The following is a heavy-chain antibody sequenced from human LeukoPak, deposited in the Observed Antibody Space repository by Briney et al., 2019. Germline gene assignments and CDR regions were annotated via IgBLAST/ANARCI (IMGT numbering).Heavy chain of an antibody. CDR1: GFTFSSYA. D-gene: IGHD5-18*01. CDR2: ISYDGSNK. Sequence: GRSLRLSCAASGFTFSSYAMHWVRQAPGKGLEWVAVISYDGSNKYYADSVKGRFTTSRDNSKNTLYLQMNSLRAEDTAVYYCAREGGYSYGYYFDYWGQGTLVTVSS. J-gene: IGHJ4*02. CDR3: AREGGYSYGYYFDY. V-gene: IGHV3-30-3*01.